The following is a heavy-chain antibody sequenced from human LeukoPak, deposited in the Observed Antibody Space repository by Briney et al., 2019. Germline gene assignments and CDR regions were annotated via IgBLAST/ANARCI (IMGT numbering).Heavy chain of an antibody. D-gene: IGHD3-3*01. CDR1: GFTFSSSC. V-gene: IGHV3-30*02. CDR3: AKDYDFWSGYYSPTRGYFDY. CDR2: IRFDGSNK. Sequence: GGSLRLSCAASGFTFSSSCMHWVRQAPGKGLEWVAFIRFDGSNKYYADSVKGRFTISSDNSKNTLYLQMNSLRAEDAAVYYCAKDYDFWSGYYSPTRGYFDYRGQGTLVTVSS. J-gene: IGHJ4*02.